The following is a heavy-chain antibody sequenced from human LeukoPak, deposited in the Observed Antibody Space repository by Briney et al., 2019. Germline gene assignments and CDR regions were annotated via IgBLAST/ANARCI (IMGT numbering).Heavy chain of an antibody. CDR1: GGTFSSYA. CDR2: IIPIFGTA. V-gene: IGHV1-69*05. D-gene: IGHD1-20*01. CDR3: ARRREGHNWNDYSYFDY. J-gene: IGHJ4*02. Sequence: GASVKVSCKASGGTFSSYAISWVRQAPGQGLEWMGGIIPIFGTANYAQKFQGRVTITTDESTSTAYMELSSLRSEDTAVYYCARRREGHNWNDYSYFDYWGQGTLVTVSS.